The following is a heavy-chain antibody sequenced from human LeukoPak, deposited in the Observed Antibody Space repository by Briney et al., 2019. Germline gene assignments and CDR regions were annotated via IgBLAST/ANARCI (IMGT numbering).Heavy chain of an antibody. D-gene: IGHD5-24*01. Sequence: SETLSLTCAVYGGSFSGYYWSWIRQPPGKGLEWIGEINHSGSTNYNPSLKSRVTISVDTSKNQFSLKLSSVTAADTAVYYCARTKGRGGYNSVLDYWGQRTLVTVSS. V-gene: IGHV4-34*01. J-gene: IGHJ4*02. CDR2: INHSGST. CDR1: GGSFSGYY. CDR3: ARTKGRGGYNSVLDY.